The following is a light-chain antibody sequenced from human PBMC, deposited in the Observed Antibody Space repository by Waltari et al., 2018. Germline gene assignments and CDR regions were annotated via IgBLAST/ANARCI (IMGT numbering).Light chain of an antibody. CDR1: RSIIGNNN. CDR2: SNN. V-gene: IGLV1-44*01. CDR3: AAWYDSLNGL. Sequence: QSVLAQPPALSVAPGPTATISRAGSRSIIGNNNVTSYQQVPGTAPKLLIFSNNQRSSGVPDGCSGSKSGTSAALAISGLQSEDEADYFCAAWYDSLNGLFGGGTKLTVL. J-gene: IGLJ2*01.